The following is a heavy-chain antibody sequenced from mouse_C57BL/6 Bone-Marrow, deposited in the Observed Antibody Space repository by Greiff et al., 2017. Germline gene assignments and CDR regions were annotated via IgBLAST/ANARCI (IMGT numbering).Heavy chain of an antibody. J-gene: IGHJ4*01. V-gene: IGHV1-69*01. CDR3: ARENGAYYSNYEGAMDY. Sequence: VQLQQPGAELVMPGASVKLSCKASGYTFTSYWMHWVKQRPGQGLEWIGEIDPSDSYTNYNQKFKGKSTLTVDKSSSTAYMQLSSLTSEDSAVYYCARENGAYYSNYEGAMDYWGQGTSVTVSS. CDR2: IDPSDSYT. CDR1: GYTFTSYW. D-gene: IGHD2-5*01.